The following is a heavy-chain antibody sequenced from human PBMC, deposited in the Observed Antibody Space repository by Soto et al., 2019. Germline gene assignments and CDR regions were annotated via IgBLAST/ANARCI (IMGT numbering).Heavy chain of an antibody. J-gene: IGHJ2*01. V-gene: IGHV3-23*01. CDR3: VSAKGISLYEWYFDL. D-gene: IGHD2-8*01. CDR1: GLAINTYG. Sequence: EVQLLESGGGLVQAGGSLRLSCAASGLAINTYGMSWVRQAPGRGLEWVSGITSSGDFTYYGDSVRGRFSISRDESKYALYLQMRSLRAEDTAVYHCVSAKGISLYEWYFDLWGRGTPVTVSS. CDR2: ITSSGDFT.